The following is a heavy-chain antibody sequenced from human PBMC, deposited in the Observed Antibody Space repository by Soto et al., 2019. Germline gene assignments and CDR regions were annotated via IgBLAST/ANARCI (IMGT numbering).Heavy chain of an antibody. Sequence: GASVKVSCKASGGTFSSYAISWVRQAPGQGLEWMGGIIPIFGTANYAQKFQGRVTITADESTSTACMELSSLRSEDTAVYYCARDPHSGSYYYGMDVWGQGTLVTVSS. V-gene: IGHV1-69*13. D-gene: IGHD1-26*01. CDR3: ARDPHSGSYYYGMDV. CDR1: GGTFSSYA. CDR2: IIPIFGTA. J-gene: IGHJ6*02.